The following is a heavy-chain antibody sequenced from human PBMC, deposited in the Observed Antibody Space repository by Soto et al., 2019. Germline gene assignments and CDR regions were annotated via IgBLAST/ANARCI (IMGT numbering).Heavy chain of an antibody. V-gene: IGHV3-23*01. CDR3: AKDPSYMLVVVIYYFDY. CDR1: GFTFSSYA. Sequence: EVQLLESGGGLVQPGGSLRLSCAASGFTFSSYAMSWVRQAPGKGLEWVSAISGSGGSTYYAESVKGRFTIYRDNSKNTLYMQMNSLRAEDTAVYYCAKDPSYMLVVVIYYFDYWGQGTMVTVSS. D-gene: IGHD3-22*01. CDR2: ISGSGGST. J-gene: IGHJ4*02.